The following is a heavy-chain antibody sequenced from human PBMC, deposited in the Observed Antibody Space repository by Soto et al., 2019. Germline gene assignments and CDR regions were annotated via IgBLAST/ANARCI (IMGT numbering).Heavy chain of an antibody. J-gene: IGHJ3*02. Sequence: SETLSLTCAVYGGSFSGYYWSWIRQPPGKGLEWIGEINHSGSTNYNPSLKSRVTISVGTSKNQFSLKLSSVTAADTAVYYCARDGGLVVIWGQGTMVTVSS. CDR3: ARDGGLVVI. V-gene: IGHV4-34*01. CDR1: GGSFSGYY. D-gene: IGHD2-8*02. CDR2: INHSGST.